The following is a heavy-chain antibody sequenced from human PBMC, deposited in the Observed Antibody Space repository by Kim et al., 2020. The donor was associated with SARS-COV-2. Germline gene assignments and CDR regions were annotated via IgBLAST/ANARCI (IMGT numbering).Heavy chain of an antibody. V-gene: IGHV4-34*01. J-gene: IGHJ4*01. CDR3: ARRLSNTSGSVSHCCDL. Sequence: SETLSLTCAVYGGSFSGYYWSWIRQPPGKGLEWIGEINHSVRTNSNPSLKSRVTISVDTSKNQFSLKLTSVTAADTAVYYCARRLSNTSGSVSHCCDLWGQGTMVTVSS. CDR1: GGSFSGYY. CDR2: INHSVRT. D-gene: IGHD3-10*01.